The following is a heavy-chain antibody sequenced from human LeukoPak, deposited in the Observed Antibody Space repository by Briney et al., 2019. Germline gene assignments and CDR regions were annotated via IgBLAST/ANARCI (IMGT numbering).Heavy chain of an antibody. D-gene: IGHD3-10*01. CDR1: GGTFSSYA. CDR3: ARALHLGGDLWGVIGY. Sequence: VASVKVSCKASGGTFSSYAISWVRQAPGQGLEWMGGIIPIFGTANYAQKFQGRVTITTDESTSTAYMELSSLRSEDTAVYYCARALHLGGDLWGVIGYWGQGTLVTVSS. V-gene: IGHV1-69*05. J-gene: IGHJ4*02. CDR2: IIPIFGTA.